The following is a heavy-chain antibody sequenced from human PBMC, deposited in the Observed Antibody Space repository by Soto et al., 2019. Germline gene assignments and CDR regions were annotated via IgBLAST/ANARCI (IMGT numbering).Heavy chain of an antibody. J-gene: IGHJ5*01. CDR1: VGSISTYY. D-gene: IGHD1-26*01. V-gene: IGHV4-59*08. Sequence: PSETLSLTCHVSVGSISTYYWSWIRQPPGKGPEWIGYINYSGSSNYNPSLKSRVTISVDTSKKQVSLKLSSVTAADTAVYFCGRHADYRDNWLDSWGQGTLVTVSS. CDR2: INYSGSS. CDR3: GRHADYRDNWLDS.